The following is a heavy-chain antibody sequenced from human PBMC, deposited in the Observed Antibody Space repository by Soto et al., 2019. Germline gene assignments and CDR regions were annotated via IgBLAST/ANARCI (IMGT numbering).Heavy chain of an antibody. Sequence: QVHLVQSGTEVKKPGASVKVSCKGSGYAFTTYGITWVRQAPGQGLEWMGWISAHNGNTNYAQKLQGRVTVTRDTSTSTAYMELRSLRSDDTAVYYCARGRYGDYWGQGALVTVSS. D-gene: IGHD1-1*01. CDR1: GYAFTTYG. V-gene: IGHV1-18*01. CDR3: ARGRYGDY. CDR2: ISAHNGNT. J-gene: IGHJ4*02.